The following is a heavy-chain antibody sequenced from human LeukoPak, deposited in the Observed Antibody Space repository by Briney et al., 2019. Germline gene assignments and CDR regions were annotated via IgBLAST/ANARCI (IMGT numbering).Heavy chain of an antibody. D-gene: IGHD5-18*01. Sequence: ASVKVSCKASGGTFSSYAIRWVRQAPGQGVEWMGGIIPIFGTANYAQKFQGRVTITADESPRTAYLELRSLRSEDTAVYYCASCGYSYGYYYYYYMDVWGKGTTVTVSS. CDR3: ASCGYSYGYYYYYYMDV. CDR1: GGTFSSYA. V-gene: IGHV1-69*13. J-gene: IGHJ6*03. CDR2: IIPIFGTA.